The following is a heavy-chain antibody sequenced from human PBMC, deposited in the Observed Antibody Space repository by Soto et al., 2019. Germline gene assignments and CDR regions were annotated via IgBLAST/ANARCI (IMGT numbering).Heavy chain of an antibody. J-gene: IGHJ6*01. D-gene: IGHD2-2*01. CDR3: ARDPPPMLV. V-gene: IGHV1-18*01. CDR2: MSSYNCNT. Sequence: QVQLVQSGAEVKKPGASVKVSCKASGYTFTSYGISWVRQAPGQGLEWMGCMSSYNCNTNYARKLLGRVTFTTATSTSTAYLELWSLSCDDTAVYYSARDPPPMLVCGHGDTVTVSS. CDR1: GYTFTSYG.